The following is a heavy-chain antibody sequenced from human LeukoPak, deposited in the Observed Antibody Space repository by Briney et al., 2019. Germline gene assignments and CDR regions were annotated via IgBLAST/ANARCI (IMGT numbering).Heavy chain of an antibody. CDR3: ARDREDYGDYRDWYFDL. CDR2: IYYSGST. V-gene: IGHV4-59*01. J-gene: IGHJ2*01. Sequence: SETLSLTCTVSGGSISSYYWSWIRQPPGKGLEWIGYIYYSGSTNYNPSLKSRVTISVDTSKNQFSLKLSSVTAADTAVYYCARDREDYGDYRDWYFDLWGRGTLVTVSS. CDR1: GGSISSYY. D-gene: IGHD4-17*01.